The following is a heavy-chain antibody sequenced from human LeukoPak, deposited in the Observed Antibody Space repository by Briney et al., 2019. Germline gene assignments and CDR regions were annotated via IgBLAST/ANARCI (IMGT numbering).Heavy chain of an antibody. CDR3: ARDPSMYYYGSGSSP. Sequence: ASVKVSCKASGYTFTGYYMHWVRQAPGQGLEWMGRINPNSGGTNYAQKFQGRVTMTRDTSISTAYMELSRLRSDDTAVYYCARDPSMYYYGSGSSPWGQGTLVTVSS. J-gene: IGHJ5*02. CDR2: INPNSGGT. V-gene: IGHV1-2*06. CDR1: GYTFTGYY. D-gene: IGHD3-10*01.